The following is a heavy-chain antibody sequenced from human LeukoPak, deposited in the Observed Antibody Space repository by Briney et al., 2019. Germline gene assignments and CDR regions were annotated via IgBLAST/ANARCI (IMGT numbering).Heavy chain of an antibody. CDR3: ARADSSGYMVLFDY. J-gene: IGHJ4*02. V-gene: IGHV4-61*05. Sequence: SETLSLTCTVSGGSISNSSYYWGWIRQPPGKGLEWIGYIYYSGSTNYNPSLKSRVTISVDTSKNQFSLKLSSVTAADTAVYYCARADSSGYMVLFDYWGQGTLVTVSS. CDR1: GGSISNSSYY. CDR2: IYYSGST. D-gene: IGHD3-22*01.